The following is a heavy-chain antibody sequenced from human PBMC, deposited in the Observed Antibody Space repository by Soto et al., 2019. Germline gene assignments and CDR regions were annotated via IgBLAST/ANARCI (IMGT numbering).Heavy chain of an antibody. CDR2: ISARGDST. Sequence: GGSLRLSCAASGFTFSSDAMGWVRQTPGKGLEWVSAISARGDSTHNADSVKGRCTISRDNSKNTLYLQMNSLRAEDTAIYYCSKVYRSASHFPDSWGQGTLVTVSS. D-gene: IGHD2-15*01. CDR3: SKVYRSASHFPDS. V-gene: IGHV3-23*01. J-gene: IGHJ5*01. CDR1: GFTFSSDA.